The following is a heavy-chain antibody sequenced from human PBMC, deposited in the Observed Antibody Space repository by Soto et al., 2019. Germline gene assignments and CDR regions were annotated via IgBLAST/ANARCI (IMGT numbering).Heavy chain of an antibody. D-gene: IGHD1-1*01. CDR2: IYYSGST. J-gene: IGHJ4*02. CDR3: ARATGNYFDY. CDR1: GGSISSSSYY. Sequence: ETLSLTCTVSGGSISSSSYYWGWIRQPPGKGLEWIGSIYYSGSTYYNPSLKSRVTISVDTSKNQFSLKLSSVTAADTAVYYCARATGNYFDYWGQGXLVTVSS. V-gene: IGHV4-39*07.